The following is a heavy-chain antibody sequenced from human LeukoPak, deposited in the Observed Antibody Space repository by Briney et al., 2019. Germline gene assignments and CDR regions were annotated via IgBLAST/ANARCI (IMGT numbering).Heavy chain of an antibody. V-gene: IGHV5-51*01. CDR2: IYPGDSDT. CDR3: ARMATINSPLNR. Sequence: GESLKISRKGSGYSFTTSWIGWVRQMPGKGLEWMGIIYPGDSDTRYSPSFQGQVTISADKSINTAYLQWSSLKASDTAMYYCARMATINSPLNRWGQGTLVTVSS. CDR1: GYSFTTSW. D-gene: IGHD5-24*01. J-gene: IGHJ5*02.